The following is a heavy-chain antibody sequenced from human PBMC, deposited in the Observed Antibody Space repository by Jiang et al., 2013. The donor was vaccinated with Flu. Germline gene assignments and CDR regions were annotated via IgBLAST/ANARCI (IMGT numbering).Heavy chain of an antibody. V-gene: IGHV4-38-2*02. CDR1: GYSISSGYY. CDR2: IYHSGST. D-gene: IGHD6-19*01. Sequence: LLKPSETLSLTCTVSGYSISSGYYWGWIRQPPGRGLEWIGSIYHSGSTYYNPSLKSRVTISVDTSKNQFSLKLSSVTAADTAVYYCAETTYSSGWYYFDYWGQGTLVTVSS. CDR3: AETTYSSGWYYFDY. J-gene: IGHJ4*02.